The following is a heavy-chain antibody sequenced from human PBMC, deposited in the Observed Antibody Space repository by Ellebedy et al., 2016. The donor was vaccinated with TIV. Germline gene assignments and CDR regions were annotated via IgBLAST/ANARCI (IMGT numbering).Heavy chain of an antibody. D-gene: IGHD3-22*01. V-gene: IGHV4-61*08. J-gene: IGHJ4*02. CDR3: ARERDYYDSSGYYYYFDY. CDR1: GGSISSGGYY. Sequence: SETLSLTXTVSGGSISSGGYYWSWIRQPPGKGLEWIGYIYYSGSTNYNPSLKSRVTISVDTSKNQFSLKLSSVTAADTAVYYCARERDYYDSSGYYYYFDYWGQGTLVTVSS. CDR2: IYYSGST.